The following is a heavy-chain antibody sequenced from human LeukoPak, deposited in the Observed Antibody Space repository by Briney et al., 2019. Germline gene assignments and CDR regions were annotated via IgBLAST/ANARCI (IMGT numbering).Heavy chain of an antibody. J-gene: IGHJ5*02. CDR1: GGSISSSSYY. CDR2: IYYSGST. D-gene: IGHD2-2*01. Sequence: PETLSLTCTVSGGSISSSSYYWGWIRQPPGKGLEWIGSIYYSGSTYYNPSLKSRVTISVDTSKNQFSLKLSSVTAADTAVYYCARDDGSGYQYQLLVTWGQGTLVTVSS. CDR3: ARDDGSGYQYQLLVT. V-gene: IGHV4-39*07.